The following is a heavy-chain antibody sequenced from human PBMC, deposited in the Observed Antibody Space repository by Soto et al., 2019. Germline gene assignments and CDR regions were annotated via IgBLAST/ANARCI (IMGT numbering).Heavy chain of an antibody. D-gene: IGHD1-1*01. J-gene: IGHJ5*02. CDR3: ARLHCLSHNCVPLDP. V-gene: IGHV4-39*01. CDR2: MYYSGTS. CDR1: GGSISDDTYY. Sequence: QLQLQESGPGLVKPSETLSLTCTVSGGSISDDTYYWGWIRQPPGKGLEWIGSMYYSGTSSYNPSLKSRVTMSVDTSKKQLSLRLNSMTAADTAVYYCARLHCLSHNCVPLDPWGQGTLVIVSS.